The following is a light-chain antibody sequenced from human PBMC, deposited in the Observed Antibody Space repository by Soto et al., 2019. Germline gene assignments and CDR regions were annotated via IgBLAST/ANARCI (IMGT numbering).Light chain of an antibody. Sequence: QSALTQPASVSGSPGQSITIYCTGTSSDVGAYNYVSWYQQHPGKAPKLMIYEVSARPSGVPSRFSGSKSGNTASLPISGLQAEDEADYYCSSYTSSSPYVFGTGTKLTVL. CDR1: SSDVGAYNY. CDR3: SSYTSSSPYV. CDR2: EVS. J-gene: IGLJ1*01. V-gene: IGLV2-14*01.